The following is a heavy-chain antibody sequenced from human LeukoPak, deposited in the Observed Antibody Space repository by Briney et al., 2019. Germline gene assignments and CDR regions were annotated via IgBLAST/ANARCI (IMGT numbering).Heavy chain of an antibody. CDR2: IYTSGST. J-gene: IGHJ3*02. V-gene: IGHV4-4*07. CDR3: ARDRFFDFWSGLGPRPAFDI. Sequence: SETLSLTCTVSGGSISSYYWSWIRQPAGKGLEWIGRIYTSGSTNYNPSLKSRVTISVDKSKNQFSLKLSSVTAADTAVYYCARDRFFDFWSGLGPRPAFDIWGQGTVVTVSS. CDR1: GGSISSYY. D-gene: IGHD3-3*01.